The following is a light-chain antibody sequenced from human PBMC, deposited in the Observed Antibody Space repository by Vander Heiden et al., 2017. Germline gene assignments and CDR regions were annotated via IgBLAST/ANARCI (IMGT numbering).Light chain of an antibody. V-gene: IGKV1-8*01. J-gene: IGKJ2*01. CDR1: QGISSY. CDR2: AAS. CDR3: EQDYSYHT. Sequence: AIRMHQSPSSFSASTGDRVTITCRASQGISSYLAWYQQKPGKAPKLLIYAASTWQSGVPSRFSGSGSGTDFTLTIICLQSEDIATYYWEQDYSYHTFGQGTKLEIK.